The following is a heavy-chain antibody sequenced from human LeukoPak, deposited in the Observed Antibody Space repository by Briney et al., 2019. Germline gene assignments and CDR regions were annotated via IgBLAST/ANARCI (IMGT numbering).Heavy chain of an antibody. CDR1: GGTFSSYA. J-gene: IGHJ4*02. D-gene: IGHD2-2*01. V-gene: IGHV1-69*05. CDR2: IIPIFGTA. CDR3: ATSPTAGGKVLYFDY. Sequence: SVKVSCKASGGTFSSYAISWVRQAPGQGLEWMGGIIPIFGTANYAQKFQGRVTITTDESTSTAYMELSSLRSEDTAVYYCATSPTAGGKVLYFDYWGQGTLVTVSS.